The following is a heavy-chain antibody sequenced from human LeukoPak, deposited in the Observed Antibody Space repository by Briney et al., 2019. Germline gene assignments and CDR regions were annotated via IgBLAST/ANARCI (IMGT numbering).Heavy chain of an antibody. V-gene: IGHV3-30*02. CDR1: GSSFSNYG. J-gene: IGHJ4*02. CDR2: IQYDGSNK. CDR3: ARDNAGGYVSTPGI. D-gene: IGHD5-12*01. Sequence: RPGGSLRLSCAASGSSFSNYGRHWVRQAPGKGLEWVAFIQYDGSNKYYADSVKGRFTISRDNSKNTLYLQMNSLRAEDTAVYYCARDNAGGYVSTPGIWGQGTLVTVSS.